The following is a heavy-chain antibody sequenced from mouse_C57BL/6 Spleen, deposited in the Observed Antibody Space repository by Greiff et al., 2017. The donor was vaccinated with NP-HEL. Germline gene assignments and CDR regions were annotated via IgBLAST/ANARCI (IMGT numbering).Heavy chain of an antibody. CDR2: ISSGSSTI. D-gene: IGHD1-1*01. V-gene: IGHV5-17*01. J-gene: IGHJ2*01. CDR1: GFTFSDYG. Sequence: EVQVVESGGGLVKPGGSLKLSCAASGFTFSDYGMHWVRQAPEKGLEWVAYISSGSSTIYYADTVKGRFTISRDNAKNTLFLQMTSLRSEDTAMYYCASRYYYDQQYYFDYWGQGTTLTVSS. CDR3: ASRYYYDQQYYFDY.